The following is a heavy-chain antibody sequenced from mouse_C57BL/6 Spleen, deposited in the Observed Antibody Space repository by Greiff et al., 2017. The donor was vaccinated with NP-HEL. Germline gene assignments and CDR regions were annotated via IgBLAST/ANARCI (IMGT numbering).Heavy chain of an antibody. CDR2: IYPGSGST. CDR1: GYTFTSYW. V-gene: IGHV1-55*01. J-gene: IGHJ4*01. Sequence: VKLQQPGAELVKPGASVKMSCKASGYTFTSYWITWVKQRPGQGLEWIGDIYPGSGSTNYNEKFKSKATLTVDTSSSTAYMQLSSLTSEDSAVYYCARFRLRRDFPYAMDYWGQGTSVTVSS. CDR3: ARFRLRRDFPYAMDY. D-gene: IGHD2-4*01.